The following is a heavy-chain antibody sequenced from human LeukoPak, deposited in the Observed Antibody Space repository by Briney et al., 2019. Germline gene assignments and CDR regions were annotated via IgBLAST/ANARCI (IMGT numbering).Heavy chain of an antibody. J-gene: IGHJ5*02. CDR3: TRTTSRYCGGGTCYLNWFDP. Sequence: SETLSLTCTVSGGSISSYYWSWIRQPPGKGLEWIGYVSSGGSPNYNPSLKSRVTISVDTSKNQFSLNLKSVTAADTAVYYCTRTTSRYCGGGTCYLNWFDPWGQGTLVSVSS. CDR1: GGSISSYY. CDR2: VSSGGSP. D-gene: IGHD2-15*01. V-gene: IGHV4-59*01.